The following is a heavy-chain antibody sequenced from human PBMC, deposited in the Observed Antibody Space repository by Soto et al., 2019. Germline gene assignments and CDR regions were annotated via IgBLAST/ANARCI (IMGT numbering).Heavy chain of an antibody. Sequence: PAGSLRLACAASGFTFSSYSMNWLRQAPGKGLKWVSSISSSSSYIYYADSVKGRFTISRDNAKNSLYLQMNSLRAEDTAVYYCARDPLLGGAFDIWGQGTMVTV. V-gene: IGHV3-21*01. J-gene: IGHJ3*02. CDR3: ARDPLLGGAFDI. CDR1: GFTFSSYS. D-gene: IGHD2-15*01. CDR2: ISSSSSYI.